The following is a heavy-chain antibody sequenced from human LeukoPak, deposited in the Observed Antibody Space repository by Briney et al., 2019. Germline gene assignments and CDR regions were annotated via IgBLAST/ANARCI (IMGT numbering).Heavy chain of an antibody. CDR3: ARRVVRGARAPALFDY. CDR1: GGTFISYA. V-gene: IGHV1-69*01. CDR2: IIPIFGTA. Sequence: SGKVSCKASGGTFISYAISWVGQAPGQGGGWRGGIIPIFGTANYAQKFQGTLTITPDQSTSTAYMELSSLRSEDTAVHYCARRVVRGARAPALFDYWGQGTLVTVSS. D-gene: IGHD3-10*01. J-gene: IGHJ4*02.